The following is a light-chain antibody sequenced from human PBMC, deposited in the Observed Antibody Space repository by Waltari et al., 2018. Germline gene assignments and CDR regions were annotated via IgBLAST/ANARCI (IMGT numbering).Light chain of an antibody. CDR1: QGLNTH. V-gene: IGKV3-15*01. Sequence: EIEMTQSPATLSMSPGERATPSCRASQGLNTHLAWYQQKPGQPPRLLIYDASTRATGVPARFSGSGSGTEFILTISSLQSEDCAVYYCQQYNHWPPWTFGQGTKVEIK. CDR2: DAS. CDR3: QQYNHWPPWT. J-gene: IGKJ1*01.